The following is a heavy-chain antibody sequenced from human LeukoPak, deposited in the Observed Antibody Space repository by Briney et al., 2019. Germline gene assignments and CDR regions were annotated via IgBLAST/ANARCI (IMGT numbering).Heavy chain of an antibody. CDR3: AGQGEAASFDY. J-gene: IGHJ4*02. V-gene: IGHV1-2*02. CDR1: GYTFTGAY. D-gene: IGHD6-13*01. CDR2: INSYSGGT. Sequence: EASVKVSCKASGYTFTGAYTHWVRQAPGQGPEWMGWINSYSGGTNYAQKFQGRVTLTRDTSLGTAYMELSRLRSDDTAVYYCAGQGEAASFDYWGQGTLVTVSS.